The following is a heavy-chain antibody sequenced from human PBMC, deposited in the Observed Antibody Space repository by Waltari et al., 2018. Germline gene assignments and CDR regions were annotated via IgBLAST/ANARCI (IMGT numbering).Heavy chain of an antibody. CDR2: INHSGST. D-gene: IGHD6-13*01. CDR1: GESFSSYY. Sequence: QVQLQQWGAGLLKPSETLSLTCAVYGESFSSYYWSWIRQPPGKGLEWIGEINHSGSTNSNSSLKSRVTISIDTSRNQFSLQLSSVTAADTALYFCARAGVYSSTWNGVYYYMAVWGKGTTVTVSS. V-gene: IGHV4-34*01. CDR3: ARAGVYSSTWNGVYYYMAV. J-gene: IGHJ6*03.